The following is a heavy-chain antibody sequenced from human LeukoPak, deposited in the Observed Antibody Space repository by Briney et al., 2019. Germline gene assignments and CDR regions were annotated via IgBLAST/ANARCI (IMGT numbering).Heavy chain of an antibody. CDR1: GFTFSSYA. J-gene: IGHJ3*02. CDR3: AGYIVVVTDAFDI. Sequence: GGSLRLSCAASGFTFSSYAMSWVRQAPGKGLEWVSAISGSGAGTYYADSVKGRFTISRDNSKNTLYLQMNSLRAEDTAVYYCAGYIVVVTDAFDIWGQGTMVTVSS. D-gene: IGHD2-2*01. V-gene: IGHV3-23*01. CDR2: ISGSGAGT.